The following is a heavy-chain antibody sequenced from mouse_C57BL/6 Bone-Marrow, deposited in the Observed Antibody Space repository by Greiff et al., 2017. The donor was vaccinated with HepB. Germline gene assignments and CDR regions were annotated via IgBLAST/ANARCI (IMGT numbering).Heavy chain of an antibody. CDR3: ARSGLFAY. V-gene: IGHV1-59*01. J-gene: IGHJ3*01. D-gene: IGHD3-1*01. Sequence: QVQLQQPGAELVRPGTSVKLSCKASGYTFTSYWMHWVKQRPGQGLEWIGVIDPSDSYTNYNQKFKGKATLTVDTSSSTAYMQLSSLTSEDSAVYYCARSGLFAYWGRGTRVTVSA. CDR2: IDPSDSYT. CDR1: GYTFTSYW.